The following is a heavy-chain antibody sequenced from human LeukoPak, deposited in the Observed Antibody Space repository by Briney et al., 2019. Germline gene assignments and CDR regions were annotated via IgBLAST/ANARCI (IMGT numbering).Heavy chain of an antibody. CDR1: GYILTNNW. Sequence: GESLKISCKVSGYILTNNWIGWVRQVPGKGLEWMGLIYPGYSDAKYSPSFQGQVTFSVDKSISTAYLQWSSLKASDTAMYYCARRNDYVPDYWGQGTLVTVSS. CDR2: IYPGYSDA. J-gene: IGHJ4*02. D-gene: IGHD3-16*01. CDR3: ARRNDYVPDY. V-gene: IGHV5-51*01.